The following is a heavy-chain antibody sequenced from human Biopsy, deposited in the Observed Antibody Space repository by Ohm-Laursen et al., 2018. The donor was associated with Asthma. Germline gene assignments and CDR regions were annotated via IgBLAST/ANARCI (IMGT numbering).Heavy chain of an antibody. V-gene: IGHV1-69*13. CDR3: ARKAGSCISRTCYSLDF. CDR1: GGTFNTYV. CDR2: INSVFGTP. D-gene: IGHD2-2*01. J-gene: IGHJ4*02. Sequence: SVKVSCKSLGGTFNTYVIGWVRQAPGPGLEWMGGINSVFGTPTYPQKFQDRVTITADDSTSTVYMELSSLRSEDTAVYYCARKAGSCISRTCYSLDFWGQGTLVTVSS.